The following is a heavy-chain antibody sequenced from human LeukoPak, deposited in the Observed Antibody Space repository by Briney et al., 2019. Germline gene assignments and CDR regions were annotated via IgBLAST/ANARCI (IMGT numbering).Heavy chain of an antibody. CDR3: AKGSGDSGSFYYYYYMDV. CDR2: ISYDGSNK. J-gene: IGHJ6*03. V-gene: IGHV3-30*18. Sequence: GGSLRLSCAASGFTFSTYGIHWVRQAPGKGLEWVAVISYDGSNKYYADSVKGRFTISRDSSKNTLYLQMNSLRAEDTAVYYCAKGSGDSGSFYYYYYMDVWGKGTTVTVSS. D-gene: IGHD5-12*01. CDR1: GFTFSTYG.